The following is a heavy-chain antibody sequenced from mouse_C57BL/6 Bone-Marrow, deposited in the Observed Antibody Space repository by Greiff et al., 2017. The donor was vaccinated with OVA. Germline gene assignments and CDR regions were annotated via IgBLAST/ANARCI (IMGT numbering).Heavy chain of an antibody. V-gene: IGHV1-26*01. CDR3: ARCNWDSWFAY. Sequence: VQLQQSGPELVKPGASVKISCKASGYTFTDYYMNWVKQSHGKSLEWIGDINPNNGGTSYNQKFKGKATLTVDKSSSTAYMELRSLTSEDSAVYYCARCNWDSWFAYWGQGTLVTVSA. CDR2: INPNNGGT. J-gene: IGHJ3*01. D-gene: IGHD4-1*01. CDR1: GYTFTDYY.